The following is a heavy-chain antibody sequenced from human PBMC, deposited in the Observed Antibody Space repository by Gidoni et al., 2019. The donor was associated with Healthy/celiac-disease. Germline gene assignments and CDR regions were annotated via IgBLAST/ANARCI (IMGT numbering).Heavy chain of an antibody. V-gene: IGHV3-7*03. CDR1: GFTFSRYW. Sequence: EVQLVESGGGLVQPGGSLRLSCAASGFTFSRYWMGWVRQAPGKGLEWVANMKQDGSEKDYVDSVKGRFTISRDNAKNSLYLQMNSLRAEDTAVYYCARDSGVAVAGYYYYYGMDVWGQGTTVTVSS. J-gene: IGHJ6*02. D-gene: IGHD6-19*01. CDR3: ARDSGVAVAGYYYYYGMDV. CDR2: MKQDGSEK.